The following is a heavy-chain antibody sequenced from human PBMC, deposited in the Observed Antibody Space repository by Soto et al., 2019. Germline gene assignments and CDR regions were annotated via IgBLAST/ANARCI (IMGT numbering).Heavy chain of an antibody. CDR1: GVSISSGDYY. J-gene: IGHJ6*02. CDR3: ARASPVVTDV. V-gene: IGHV4-30-4*01. D-gene: IGHD5-18*01. CDR2: IYYSENT. Sequence: SETLSLTCTVSGVSISSGDYYWSWIRQTPGKGLEWIGYIYYSENTYYNPSLKSRVAISGDTSKNQFSLRLSSVTAADTAVYYCARASPVVTDVWGQGTTVTVSS.